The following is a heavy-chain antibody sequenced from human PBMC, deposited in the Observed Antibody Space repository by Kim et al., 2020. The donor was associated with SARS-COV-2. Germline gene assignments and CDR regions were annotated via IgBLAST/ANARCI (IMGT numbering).Heavy chain of an antibody. CDR3: AHQASGSYSLSLDY. J-gene: IGHJ4*02. D-gene: IGHD3-10*01. V-gene: IGHV4-59*01. Sequence: TPSLKSRVTISVDTSKNQFSLKLSSVTAADTAVYYCAHQASGSYSLSLDYWGQGTLVTVSS.